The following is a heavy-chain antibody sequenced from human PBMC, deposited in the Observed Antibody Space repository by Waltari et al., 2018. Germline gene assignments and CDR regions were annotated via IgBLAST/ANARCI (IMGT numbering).Heavy chain of an antibody. CDR1: GFTVSSNY. CDR3: ASYSSSSIDAFDI. V-gene: IGHV3-53*01. J-gene: IGHJ3*02. CDR2: IYSGGST. Sequence: EVQLVESGGGLIQPGGSLRLSCAASGFTVSSNYMSWVRQAPGKGLEWVSVIYSGGSTYYADSVKGRFTISRDNSKNTLYLQMNSLRAEDTAVYYCASYSSSSIDAFDIWGQGTMVTVSS. D-gene: IGHD6-6*01.